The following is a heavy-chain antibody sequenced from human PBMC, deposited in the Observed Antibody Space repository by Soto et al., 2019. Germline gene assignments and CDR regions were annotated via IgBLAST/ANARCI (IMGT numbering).Heavy chain of an antibody. CDR3: ARDDSSGYLYFDY. D-gene: IGHD3-22*01. CDR2: IIPILGIA. J-gene: IGHJ4*02. V-gene: IGHV1-69*08. Sequence: QVQLVQSGAEVKKPGSSVKVSCKASGGTFSSYTISWVRQAPGQGLEWMGRIIPILGIANYAQKFQGRVTNTADNSTRTADMELSSLRSEDTAVYYCARDDSSGYLYFDYWGQGTLVTVSS. CDR1: GGTFSSYT.